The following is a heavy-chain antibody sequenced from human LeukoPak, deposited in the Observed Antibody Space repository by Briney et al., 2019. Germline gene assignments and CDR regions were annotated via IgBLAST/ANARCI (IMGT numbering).Heavy chain of an antibody. V-gene: IGHV4-30-2*01. CDR2: IYHSGST. J-gene: IGHJ3*02. CDR3: ASPDSSGYYAFDI. D-gene: IGHD3-22*01. Sequence: SETLSLTCTVSGGSISSGGYYWSWIRQPPGKGLEWIGYIYHSGSTNYNPSLKSRVTISVDKSKNQFSLKLSSVTAADTAVYYCASPDSSGYYAFDIWGQGTMVTVSS. CDR1: GGSISSGGYY.